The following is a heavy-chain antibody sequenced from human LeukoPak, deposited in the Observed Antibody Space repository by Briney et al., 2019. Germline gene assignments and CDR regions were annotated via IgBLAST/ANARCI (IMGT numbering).Heavy chain of an antibody. D-gene: IGHD3-22*01. V-gene: IGHV3-53*01. Sequence: GGSLRLSCAASGFTVSSNYMSWVRQAPGKGLEWVSVIYSGGSTYYADSVKGRFTISRDNSKNTLYLQMNSLRAEDTAVYYCASATHYYDSSGYSYYFDYWGQGTLVTVSS. CDR1: GFTVSSNY. CDR3: ASATHYYDSSGYSYYFDY. J-gene: IGHJ4*02. CDR2: IYSGGST.